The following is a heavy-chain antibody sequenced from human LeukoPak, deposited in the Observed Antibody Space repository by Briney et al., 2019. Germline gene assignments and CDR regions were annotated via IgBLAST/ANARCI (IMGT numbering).Heavy chain of an antibody. Sequence: ASVKVSCKASGYTFTSYYMHWVRQAPGQGLEWMGIINPSGGSTSYAQKFQGRVTMTRDMSTSTVYMELSSLRSEDTAVYYCALIVGVTPVDYWGQGTLVTVSS. V-gene: IGHV1-46*01. D-gene: IGHD1-26*01. CDR2: INPSGGST. CDR3: ALIVGVTPVDY. CDR1: GYTFTSYY. J-gene: IGHJ4*02.